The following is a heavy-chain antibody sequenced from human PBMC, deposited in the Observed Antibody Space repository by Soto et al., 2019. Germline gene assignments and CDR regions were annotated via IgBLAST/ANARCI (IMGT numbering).Heavy chain of an antibody. D-gene: IGHD6-6*01. CDR3: AGPYSSSSPWDYGMHV. CDR2: FLPIFGTA. J-gene: IGHJ6*02. Sequence: SVKVSCNASGATYSSYALSWVRQAHGQGLEWMGGFLPIFGTANYAQKFQGRVTITADESTSTAYMELSSRRSEDTDVYYCAGPYSSSSPWDYGMHVLGQGTTVTVAS. V-gene: IGHV1-69*13. CDR1: GATYSSYA.